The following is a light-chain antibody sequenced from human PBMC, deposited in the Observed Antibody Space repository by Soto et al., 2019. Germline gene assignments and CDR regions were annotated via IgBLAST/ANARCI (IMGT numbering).Light chain of an antibody. Sequence: TVLTQSPGTLSLSPWERATLSCRASQSVSSSSLAWYQQRPGQAPRLLIYGTSSRATGIPDRFSGSGSGTDFTLTISRLEPEDFAVYFCQRYGSSPLITFGQGTRLEI. CDR3: QRYGSSPLIT. CDR2: GTS. J-gene: IGKJ5*01. V-gene: IGKV3-20*01. CDR1: QSVSSSS.